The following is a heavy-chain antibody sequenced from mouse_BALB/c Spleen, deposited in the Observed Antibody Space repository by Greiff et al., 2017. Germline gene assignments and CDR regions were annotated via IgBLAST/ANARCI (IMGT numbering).Heavy chain of an antibody. CDR3: ARRGNYGAMDY. CDR2: IDPYNGGT. Sequence: EVKLVESGPELVKPGASVKVSCKASGYAFTSYNMYWVKQSHGKSLEWIGYIDPYNGGTSYNQKFKGKATLTVDKSSSTAYMHLNSLTSEDSAVYYCARRGNYGAMDYWGQGTSVTVSS. V-gene: IGHV1S135*01. D-gene: IGHD2-1*01. J-gene: IGHJ4*01. CDR1: GYAFTSYN.